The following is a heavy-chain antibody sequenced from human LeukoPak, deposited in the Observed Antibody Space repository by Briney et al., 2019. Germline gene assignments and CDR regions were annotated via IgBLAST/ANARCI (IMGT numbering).Heavy chain of an antibody. J-gene: IGHJ3*02. D-gene: IGHD3-10*01. CDR2: IDPSGERA. Sequence: GTSVKISCKASGYTFTTYYMHWVRQAPGQGLEWIGIIDPSGERASYARKFRGRVTMTRDAFTRTVYVELNSLRSEDTAMYHCTRSSSVTMVRDADKFDIWGQGTTVTVSS. CDR3: TRSSSVTMVRDADKFDI. V-gene: IGHV1-46*01. CDR1: GYTFTTYY.